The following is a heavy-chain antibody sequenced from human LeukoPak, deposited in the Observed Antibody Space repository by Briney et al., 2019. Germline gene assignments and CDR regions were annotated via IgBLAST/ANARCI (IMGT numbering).Heavy chain of an antibody. CDR3: ARAAAAAERTAD. D-gene: IGHD6-13*01. Sequence: SETLSLTCVVYGGSFSGYFWSWIRQPPGKGLEWIGEITPSGSTNYNPSLKSRVTISVDKSKNQFSLKLSSVTAADTAVYYCARAAAAAERTADWGQGTLVTVSS. V-gene: IGHV4-34*01. CDR2: ITPSGST. CDR1: GGSFSGYF. J-gene: IGHJ4*02.